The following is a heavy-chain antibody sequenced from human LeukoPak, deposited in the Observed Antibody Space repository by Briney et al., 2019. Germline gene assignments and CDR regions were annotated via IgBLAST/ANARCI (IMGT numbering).Heavy chain of an antibody. D-gene: IGHD1-26*01. CDR3: ASEIVGASPGYYFDY. CDR2: IYTSGST. CDR1: GGSISSSSYY. Sequence: NPSETLSLTCTVSGGSISSSSYYWSWIRQPAGKGLEWIGRIYTSGSTNYNPSLKSRVTISVDTSKSQFSLKLSSVTAADTAVYYCASEIVGASPGYYFDYWGQGTLVTVSS. J-gene: IGHJ4*02. V-gene: IGHV4-61*02.